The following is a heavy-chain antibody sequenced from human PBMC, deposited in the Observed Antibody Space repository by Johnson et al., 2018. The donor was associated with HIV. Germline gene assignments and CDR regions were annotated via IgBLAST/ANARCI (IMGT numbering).Heavy chain of an antibody. J-gene: IGHJ3*02. CDR2: ISWNSGSI. D-gene: IGHD4-23*01. CDR3: AKDIGATVVRAFDI. Sequence: VQLVESGGGVVQPGGSLRLSCAASGFTFSSYGMHWVRQAPGKGLEWVSGISWNSGSIGYADSVKGRFTISRDNAKNSLYLQMNSLRAEDTALYYCAKDIGATVVRAFDIWGQGTMVTVSS. CDR1: GFTFSSYG. V-gene: IGHV3-9*01.